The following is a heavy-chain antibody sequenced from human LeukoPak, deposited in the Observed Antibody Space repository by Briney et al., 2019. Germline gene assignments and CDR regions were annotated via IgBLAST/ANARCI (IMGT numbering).Heavy chain of an antibody. CDR2: INSDIYSNTI. D-gene: IGHD4-17*01. CDR1: GFTFDDYA. Sequence: PGGSLRLSCAASGFTFDDYAMHWVRQAPGKGLEWISYINSDIYSNTIYYADTVKGRFTISRDNGKNSLYLQMNSLRDEDTAVYYCARDRDYAFDYWGQGTLVTVSS. CDR3: ARDRDYAFDY. V-gene: IGHV3-48*02. J-gene: IGHJ4*02.